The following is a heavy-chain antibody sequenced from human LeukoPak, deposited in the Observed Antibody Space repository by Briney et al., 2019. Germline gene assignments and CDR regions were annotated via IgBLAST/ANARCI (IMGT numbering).Heavy chain of an antibody. J-gene: IGHJ4*02. CDR3: ARPDTAMVLFDY. CDR2: INPNSGGT. V-gene: IGHV1-2*02. D-gene: IGHD5-18*01. CDR1: GYTFTGYY. Sequence: ASVKVSCKASGYTFTGYYMRWVRQAPGQGLEWMGWINPNSGGTNYAQKFQGRVTMTRDTSISTAYMELSRLRSDDTAVYYCARPDTAMVLFDYWGQGTLVTVSS.